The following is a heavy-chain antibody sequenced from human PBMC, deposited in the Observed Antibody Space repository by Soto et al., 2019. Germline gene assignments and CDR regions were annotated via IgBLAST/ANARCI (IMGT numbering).Heavy chain of an antibody. CDR1: GGSISSGGYY. Sequence: PSETLSLTCTVSGGSISSGGYYWSWIRQHPGKGLEWIGYIYYSGSTYYNPSLKSRVTISVDTSKNQFSLKLSSVTAADTAVYYCARGRGSTSWGPYYYYGMDVWGQGTTVTVSS. J-gene: IGHJ6*02. D-gene: IGHD2-2*01. CDR3: ARGRGSTSWGPYYYYGMDV. V-gene: IGHV4-31*03. CDR2: IYYSGST.